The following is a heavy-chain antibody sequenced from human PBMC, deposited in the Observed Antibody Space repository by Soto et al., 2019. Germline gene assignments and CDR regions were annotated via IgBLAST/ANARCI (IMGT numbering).Heavy chain of an antibody. J-gene: IGHJ4*02. V-gene: IGHV3-15*01. CDR1: EFTFTNAW. CDR3: TTDVPAPYYDFWSGQHFDY. CDR2: IKSKTDGGTT. Sequence: GGSLRLSCAASEFTFTNAWMSWVRQAPGKGLEWVGRIKSKTDGGTTEYAAAVQGRFTIRRDDSKNTMCLQMNSLKTEDTAVYYCTTDVPAPYYDFWSGQHFDYWGQGTLVTVSS. D-gene: IGHD3-3*01.